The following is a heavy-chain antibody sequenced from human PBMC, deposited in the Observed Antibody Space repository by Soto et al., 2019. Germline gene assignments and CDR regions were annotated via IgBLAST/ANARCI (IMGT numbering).Heavy chain of an antibody. CDR2: ISSSSSTI. J-gene: IGHJ4*02. CDR1: GFTFSSYS. Sequence: GGSLRLSCAASGFTFSSYSMNWVRQAPGKGLEWVSYISSSSSTIYYADSVKGRFTISRDNAKNSLYLQMNSLRDEDTAVYYCASSAGVAVAGTPPDYWGQGTLVTVSS. V-gene: IGHV3-48*02. CDR3: ASSAGVAVAGTPPDY. D-gene: IGHD6-19*01.